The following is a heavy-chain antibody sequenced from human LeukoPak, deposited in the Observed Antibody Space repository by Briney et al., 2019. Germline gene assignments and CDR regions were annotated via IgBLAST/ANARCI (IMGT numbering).Heavy chain of an antibody. CDR2: MSSSSTI. V-gene: IGHV3-48*01. CDR1: GFSFSSYG. CDR3: ARDRSSGWYGVGDY. J-gene: IGHJ4*02. Sequence: GGSLRLSCADSGFSFSSYGMNWVRQAPGKGLEWVSYMSSSSTIYYADSVKGRFTISRDNAKNSLYLQMNSLRAEDTAVYYCARDRSSGWYGVGDYWGQGTLVTVSS. D-gene: IGHD6-19*01.